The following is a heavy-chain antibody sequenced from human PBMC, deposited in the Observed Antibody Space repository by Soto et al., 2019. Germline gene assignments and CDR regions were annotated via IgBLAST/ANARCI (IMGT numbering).Heavy chain of an antibody. CDR2: ISGSGGST. Sequence: EVQLLESGGGLVQPGGSLRLSCAASGFTFSSYAMSWVRQAPGKGLEWVSAISGSGGSTYYADSVKGRFTISRDNSKNTLYLQMNCLRAEDTAVYYCAKDALVVVVAAYNWFDPWGQGTLVTVSS. CDR3: AKDALVVVVAAYNWFDP. CDR1: GFTFSSYA. J-gene: IGHJ5*02. V-gene: IGHV3-23*01. D-gene: IGHD2-15*01.